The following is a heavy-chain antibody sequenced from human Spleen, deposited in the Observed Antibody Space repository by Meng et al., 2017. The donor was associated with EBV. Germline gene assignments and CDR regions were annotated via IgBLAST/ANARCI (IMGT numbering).Heavy chain of an antibody. V-gene: IGHV4-30-2*01. CDR3: VGGDEGRGYFHS. D-gene: IGHD2-15*01. CDR1: GGSISSVGYS. J-gene: IGHJ4*02. Sequence: QLNLQEPGSGLVKPSQTSSLTCAVSGGSISSVGYSWNWIRQPPGKGLEWIGYIYHSASTYYDPSLKSRVTISVDRSKNQFSLKLSSVTAADTAVYYCVGGDEGRGYFHSWGQGTLVTVSS. CDR2: IYHSAST.